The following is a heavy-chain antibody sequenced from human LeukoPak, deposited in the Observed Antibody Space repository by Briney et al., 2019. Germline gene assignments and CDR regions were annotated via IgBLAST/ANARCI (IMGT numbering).Heavy chain of an antibody. CDR1: GFTFSSYA. CDR3: AKQQWLVRGAFDY. Sequence: PGGSLRLSCAASGFTFSSYAMSWVRQAPGKGLEWVSAISGSGGSTYYADSVKGRFTIARDNSKNTLYLQTNSLRAEDTAVYYCAKQQWLVRGAFDYWGQGTLVTVSS. CDR2: ISGSGGST. J-gene: IGHJ4*02. V-gene: IGHV3-23*01. D-gene: IGHD6-19*01.